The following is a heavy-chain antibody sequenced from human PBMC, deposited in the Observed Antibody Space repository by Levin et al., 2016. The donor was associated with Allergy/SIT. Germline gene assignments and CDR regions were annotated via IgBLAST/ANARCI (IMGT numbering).Heavy chain of an antibody. CDR1: GFTFSLYA. CDR2: ASGSGAYS. CDR3: AKDWRDHNYDSSGNLAD. V-gene: IGHV3-23*01. D-gene: IGHD3-22*01. J-gene: IGHJ4*02. Sequence: GGSLRLSCAASGFTFSLYAMTWVRQVPGKGLEWVAGASGSGAYSNYADSVKGRFTISRDNSKNTVFLQMNSLGTEDTAVYYCAKDWRDHNYDSSGNLADWGQGILVTVSS.